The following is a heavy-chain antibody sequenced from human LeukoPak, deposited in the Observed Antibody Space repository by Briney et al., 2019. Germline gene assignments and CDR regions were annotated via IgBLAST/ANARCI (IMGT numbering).Heavy chain of an antibody. CDR1: GGSFSGYY. V-gene: IGHV4-34*01. CDR2: INHSGST. J-gene: IGHJ4*02. D-gene: IGHD2-15*01. CDR3: ARLLATRIDY. Sequence: SETLSLTCAVYGGSFSGYYWSWIRQPPGKGLEWIGEINHSGSTNYNPSLKSRVTISVDTSKDQFSLKLSSVTAADTAVYYCARLLATRIDYWGQGTLVTVSS.